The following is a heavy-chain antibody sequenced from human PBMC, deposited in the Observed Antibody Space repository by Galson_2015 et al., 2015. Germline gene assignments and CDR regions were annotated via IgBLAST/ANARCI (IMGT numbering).Heavy chain of an antibody. V-gene: IGHV3-33*01. CDR3: STCITMNNPWGWFDP. CDR1: GLTFSSFG. J-gene: IGHJ5*02. CDR2: IWYDGSNK. D-gene: IGHD3-22*01. Sequence: SLRLSCAASGLTFSSFGMHWVRQAPGKGLEWVAVIWYDGSNKYYADSVKGRFTISRDNSKNTLYLQMSSLRAEDTAVYYCSTCITMNNPWGWFDPWGQGTLVTVSS.